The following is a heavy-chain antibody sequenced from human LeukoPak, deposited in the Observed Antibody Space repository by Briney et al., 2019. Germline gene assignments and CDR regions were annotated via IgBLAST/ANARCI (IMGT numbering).Heavy chain of an antibody. J-gene: IGHJ5*02. Sequence: SETLSLTCTVSGVSVSSGSYFWSWIRQPPGEGPQWIGHIYHDGSTNYSPSLRSRVSISVDTSKNQFSLKLSSVTTADTAVYFCATFFDFWFGPWGQGTQVTVSS. D-gene: IGHD5/OR15-5a*01. CDR3: ATFFDFWFGP. V-gene: IGHV4-61*01. CDR2: IYHDGST. CDR1: GVSVSSGSYF.